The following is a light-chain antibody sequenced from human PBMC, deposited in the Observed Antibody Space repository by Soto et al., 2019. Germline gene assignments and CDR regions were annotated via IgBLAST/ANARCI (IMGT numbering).Light chain of an antibody. CDR1: QSVSSSY. J-gene: IGKJ4*01. CDR3: QKYGSSPRPI. CDR2: GAS. Sequence: DIVLTQSPGTLSLSPGERATLSCRASQSVSSSYLAWYQQKPGQAPRLLIYGASGRATGIPDRFSGSGSGKAFPLTISRLEPKVFAVYYCQKYGSSPRPIFGGGTKGDIK. V-gene: IGKV3-20*01.